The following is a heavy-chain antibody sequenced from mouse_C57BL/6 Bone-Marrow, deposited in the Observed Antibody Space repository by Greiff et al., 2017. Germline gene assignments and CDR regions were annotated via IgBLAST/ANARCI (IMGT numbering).Heavy chain of an antibody. CDR2: ISSGGSYT. V-gene: IGHV5-6*01. Sequence: EVKLVESGGDLVKPGGSLKLSCAASGFTFSSYGMSWVRQTPDKRLEWVATISSGGSYTYYPDSVKGRFTISRDNAKNTLYLQMSSLKSEDTAMYYCAERGAMDYWGQGTSVTVSS. CDR1: GFTFSSYG. J-gene: IGHJ4*01. CDR3: AERGAMDY.